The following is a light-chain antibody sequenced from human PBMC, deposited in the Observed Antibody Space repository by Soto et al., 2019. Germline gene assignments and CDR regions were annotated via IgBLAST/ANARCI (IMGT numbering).Light chain of an antibody. CDR1: QSIGSH. J-gene: IGKJ5*01. CDR3: QQYYSYPIT. V-gene: IGKV1-9*01. Sequence: DIQVTQSPSCLSPSVGDRVAITWRASQSIGSHLNWYQQKPGKAPKLLIYAASTLQSGVPSRFSGSGSGTDFTLTISCLQPEDFATYYCQQYYSYPITFGQGTRLEIK. CDR2: AAS.